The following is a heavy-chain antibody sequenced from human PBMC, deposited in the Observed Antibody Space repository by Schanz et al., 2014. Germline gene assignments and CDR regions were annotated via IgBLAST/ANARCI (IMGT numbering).Heavy chain of an antibody. CDR2: ISGSGGST. Sequence: EVQLLESGGGLVEPGGSLRLSCAASGFTFSSYAMSWVRQAPGKGLEWVSAISGSGGSTYYADSVKGRFTISRDNSKNTLYLQMNSLRAEDTAVYYCAKGRFGELSAFDIWGPGTMVTVSS. CDR1: GFTFSSYA. D-gene: IGHD3-10*01. CDR3: AKGRFGELSAFDI. J-gene: IGHJ3*02. V-gene: IGHV3-23*01.